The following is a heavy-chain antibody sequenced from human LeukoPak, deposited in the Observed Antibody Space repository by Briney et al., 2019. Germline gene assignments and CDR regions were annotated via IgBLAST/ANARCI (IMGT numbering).Heavy chain of an antibody. V-gene: IGHV1-69*13. CDR1: GGTFSSYA. Sequence: ASVKVPCKASGGTFSSYAISWVRQAPGQGLEWMGGIIPIFGTANYAQKFQGRVTITADESTSTAYMELSSLRSEDTAVYYCARFRVVAATYYFDYWGQGTLVTVSS. CDR2: IIPIFGTA. CDR3: ARFRVVAATYYFDY. J-gene: IGHJ4*02. D-gene: IGHD2-15*01.